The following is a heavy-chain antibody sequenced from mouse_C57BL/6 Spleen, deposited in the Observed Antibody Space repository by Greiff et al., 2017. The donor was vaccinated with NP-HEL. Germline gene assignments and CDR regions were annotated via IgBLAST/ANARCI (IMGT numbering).Heavy chain of an antibody. CDR2: IYPGDGDT. CDR3: ARSAWDRIDY. V-gene: IGHV1-82*01. D-gene: IGHD3-3*01. Sequence: QVQLQQSGPELVKPGASVKISCKASGYAFSSSWMNWVKQRPGQGLEWIGRIYPGDGDTNYNGKFKGKATMTADKSSSTAYMQLSSLTSEDSAVYFCARSAWDRIDYWGQGTPLTVSS. CDR1: GYAFSSSW. J-gene: IGHJ2*01.